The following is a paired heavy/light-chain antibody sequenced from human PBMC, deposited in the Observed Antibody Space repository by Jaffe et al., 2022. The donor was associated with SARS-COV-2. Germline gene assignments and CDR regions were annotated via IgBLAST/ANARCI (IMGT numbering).Light chain of an antibody. J-gene: IGLJ3*02. Sequence: QSVLTQPPSASGTPGQRVTISCSGSSSNIGSNSLYWYQQLPGTAPKLLIYRNNQRPSGVPDRFSGSKSGTSASLAISGLRSEDEADYYCAAWDDSLSGAVFGGGTKLTVL. CDR2: RNN. V-gene: IGLV1-47*01. CDR1: SSNIGSNS. CDR3: AAWDDSLSGAV.
Heavy chain of an antibody. CDR3: ARDLTVDPDAFDI. J-gene: IGHJ3*02. CDR1: GGSISSGSYY. V-gene: IGHV4-61*02. D-gene: IGHD3-9*01. CDR2: IYTTGGT. Sequence: QVQLQESGPGLVKPSQTLSLTCTVSGGSISSGSYYWSWIRQPAGKGLEWIGRIYTTGGTNYNPSLKSRVTISVDTSQNQFSLKLTSVTAADTAVYYCARDLTVDPDAFDIWGQGTMVTVSS.